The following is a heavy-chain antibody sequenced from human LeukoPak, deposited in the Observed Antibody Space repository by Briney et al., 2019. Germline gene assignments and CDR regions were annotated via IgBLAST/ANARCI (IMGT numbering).Heavy chain of an antibody. D-gene: IGHD2-2*01. J-gene: IGHJ6*03. CDR1: GYTFTSYA. Sequence: GASVKVSCKASGYTFTSYAMNWVRQAPGQGLEWMGWINTNTGNPTYAQGFTGRFVFSLDTSVSTAYLQISSLKAVDTAVYYCARDAYPTRYYYYYMDVWGKGTTVTVSS. CDR2: INTNTGNP. CDR3: ARDAYPTRYYYYYMDV. V-gene: IGHV7-4-1*02.